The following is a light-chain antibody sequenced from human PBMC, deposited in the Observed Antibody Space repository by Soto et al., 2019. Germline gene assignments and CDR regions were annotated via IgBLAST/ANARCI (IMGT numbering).Light chain of an antibody. CDR3: KSYAGSNTYV. Sequence: QSALTQHPCASGSPGQSVTISCTGTKNDIGLYDFVSWYQHHPGKAPRLIIYEVVQRPSGVPDRFSGSKSGNTASLTVSGLQAADEADYFCKSYAGSNTYVFGSGTKVTVL. CDR2: EVV. J-gene: IGLJ1*01. V-gene: IGLV2-8*01. CDR1: KNDIGLYDF.